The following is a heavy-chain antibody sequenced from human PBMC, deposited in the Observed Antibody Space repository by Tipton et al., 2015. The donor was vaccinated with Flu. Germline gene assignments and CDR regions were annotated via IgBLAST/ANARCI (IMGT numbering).Heavy chain of an antibody. J-gene: IGHJ6*02. CDR1: GFTFSDYP. CDR3: ARDFTVIQTHVWSFPAPKKSYTSRYAMDV. CDR2: ISKDGSTQ. D-gene: IGHD2-21*01. V-gene: IGHV3-30-3*01. Sequence: RSLRLSCAASGFTFSDYPMYWVRQAPGKGLEWVALISKDGSTQSYADSVEGRFTISRDNSRKTLFLQMNSLRPEDTAIYYCARDFTVIQTHVWSFPAPKKSYTSRYAMDVWGQGTMVTVSS.